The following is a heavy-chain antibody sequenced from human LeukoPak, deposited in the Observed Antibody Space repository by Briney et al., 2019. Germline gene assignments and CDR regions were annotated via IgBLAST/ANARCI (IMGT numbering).Heavy chain of an antibody. CDR2: LDESGRP. V-gene: IGHV4-39*07. J-gene: IGHJ6*03. CDR1: GGSTRSGRHH. D-gene: IGHD1-26*01. Sequence: PSETLSLTCSVSGGSTRSGRHHWAWVRQPPGKGLEFIGSLDESGRPYYNAPLKSRVTISEDSSGKQFSLNLSSATAADTAVYYCARGKRSGSYLGVYYYYYYMDVWGKGTTVTVSS. CDR3: ARGKRSGSYLGVYYYYYYMDV.